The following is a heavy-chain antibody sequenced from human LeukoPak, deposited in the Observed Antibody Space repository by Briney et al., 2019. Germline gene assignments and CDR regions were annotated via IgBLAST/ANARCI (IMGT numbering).Heavy chain of an antibody. Sequence: SETLSLTCTVSGGSISSSSYYWGWIRQPPGKGLEWIGSIYYSGSTYYNPSLKSRVTISVDTSKNQFSLKLSSVTAADTAVYYCARDKGPEYSNRIGVFDPWGQGTLVTVSS. V-gene: IGHV4-39*07. J-gene: IGHJ5*02. CDR3: ARDKGPEYSNRIGVFDP. D-gene: IGHD6-6*01. CDR1: GGSISSSSYY. CDR2: IYYSGST.